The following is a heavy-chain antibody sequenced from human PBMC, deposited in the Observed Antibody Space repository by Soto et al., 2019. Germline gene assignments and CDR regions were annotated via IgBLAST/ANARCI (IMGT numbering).Heavy chain of an antibody. CDR1: GGSISSGGYY. Sequence: SETLSLTCTVSGGSISSGGYYWSWIRQHPGKGLEWIGYIYYSGSTYYNPSLKSRVTISVDTSKNQFSLKLSSVTAADTAVYYCARASVLYCSSTSCYEDYYYGMDVWGQGTTVTVSS. CDR2: IYYSGST. CDR3: ARASVLYCSSTSCYEDYYYGMDV. D-gene: IGHD2-2*01. J-gene: IGHJ6*02. V-gene: IGHV4-31*03.